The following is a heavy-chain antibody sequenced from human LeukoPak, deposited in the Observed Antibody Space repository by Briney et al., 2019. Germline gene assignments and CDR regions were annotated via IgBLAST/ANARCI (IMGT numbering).Heavy chain of an antibody. V-gene: IGHV3-48*03. Sequence: GGSLRLSCAASGFPFSDYVMHWVRQAPGKGLEWVSYISSSGSTIYYADSVKGRFTISRDNAKNSLYLQMNSLRAEDTAVYYCAREGSYYDSSGYYENYFDYWGQGTLVTVSS. CDR2: ISSSGSTI. D-gene: IGHD3-22*01. CDR3: AREGSYYDSSGYYENYFDY. CDR1: GFPFSDYV. J-gene: IGHJ4*02.